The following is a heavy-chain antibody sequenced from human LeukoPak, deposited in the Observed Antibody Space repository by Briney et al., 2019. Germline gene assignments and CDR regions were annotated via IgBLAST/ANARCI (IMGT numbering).Heavy chain of an antibody. CDR3: TKARDFWTRRFFDY. CDR1: GFTFSSYG. CDR2: IEKDGNTK. V-gene: IGHV3-30*02. J-gene: IGHJ4*02. D-gene: IGHD3/OR15-3a*01. Sequence: GGSLRLSCAASGFTFSSYGMHWVRQALGKGLEWVAFIEKDGNTKYYTDSVRGRFAISRDNSKNTLYLQMSSLRTEDTAMFYCTKARDFWTRRFFDYWGQGTLVTVFS.